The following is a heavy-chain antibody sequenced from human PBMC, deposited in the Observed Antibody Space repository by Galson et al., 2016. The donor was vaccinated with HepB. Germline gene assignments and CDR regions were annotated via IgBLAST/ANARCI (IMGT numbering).Heavy chain of an antibody. Sequence: SVKVSCKASGYSFTDYHMHWLRQAPGQGLEWMGRIDRPSGDTKYAQKFQGRVTMTRDTSNSTIYMELTTLTSDDTAVYYCARDCGFGGGLDSWGQGTLVTVSS. CDR3: ARDCGFGGGLDS. CDR2: IDRPSGDT. D-gene: IGHD2-21*01. J-gene: IGHJ5*01. V-gene: IGHV1-2*06. CDR1: GYSFTDYH.